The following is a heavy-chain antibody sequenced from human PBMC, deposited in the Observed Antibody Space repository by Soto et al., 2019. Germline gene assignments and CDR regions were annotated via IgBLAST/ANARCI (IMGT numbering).Heavy chain of an antibody. J-gene: IGHJ6*02. Sequence: ASVRVSGRASGYTFTSCGISWVRQAPGQGLEWMGWISAYNGNTNYAQKLQGRVTMTTDTSTSTAYMELRSLRSDDTAVYYCARDKFCGCPPYYYYGMDVWGQGTTLTVSS. D-gene: IGHD6-19*01. CDR2: ISAYNGNT. V-gene: IGHV1-18*01. CDR3: ARDKFCGCPPYYYYGMDV. CDR1: GYTFTSCG.